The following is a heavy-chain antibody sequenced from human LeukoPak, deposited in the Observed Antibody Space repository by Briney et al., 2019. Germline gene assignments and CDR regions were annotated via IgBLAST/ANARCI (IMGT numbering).Heavy chain of an antibody. CDR2: ISAYNGNT. CDR1: GYTFTSYG. Sequence: ASVKVPCKASGYTFTSYGISWVRQAPGQGLEWMGWISAYNGNTNYAQKLQGRVTMTTDTSTSTAYMELRSLRSDDTAVYYCARDHRSSPTPDFDYWGQGTLVTVSS. J-gene: IGHJ4*02. D-gene: IGHD6-13*01. V-gene: IGHV1-18*01. CDR3: ARDHRSSPTPDFDY.